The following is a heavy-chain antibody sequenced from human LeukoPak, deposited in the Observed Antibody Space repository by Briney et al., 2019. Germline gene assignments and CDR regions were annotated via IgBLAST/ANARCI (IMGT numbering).Heavy chain of an antibody. CDR3: AGEGGDNIWGNDFDY. Sequence: PGGSLSLSCAASGFIFSDYWMHWVRQGPGKGLVWVSRIKSDGSSTSYAESVKGRFTISRDNSKNTLYLQMNSLRAEDTAVYYCAGEGGDNIWGNDFDYWGQGTLVTVSS. CDR1: GFIFSDYW. D-gene: IGHD3-16*01. V-gene: IGHV3-74*01. J-gene: IGHJ4*02. CDR2: IKSDGSST.